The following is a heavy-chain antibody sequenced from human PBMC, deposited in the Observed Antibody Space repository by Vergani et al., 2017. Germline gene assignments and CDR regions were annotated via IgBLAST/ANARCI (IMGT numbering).Heavy chain of an antibody. J-gene: IGHJ6*03. Sequence: VQLLESGGGVVQPGRSLRLSCAASGFTFNNYGIHWVRQAPGKGLEWVAVISYDGSNKYYADSVKGRFTFSRDNSKNTLFVQMNSLRAEDTAVYYCAKDRAEYRETYYYYYMDVWGKGTTVTVSS. V-gene: IGHV3-30*18. D-gene: IGHD2-2*02. CDR1: GFTFNNYG. CDR3: AKDRAEYRETYYYYYMDV. CDR2: ISYDGSNK.